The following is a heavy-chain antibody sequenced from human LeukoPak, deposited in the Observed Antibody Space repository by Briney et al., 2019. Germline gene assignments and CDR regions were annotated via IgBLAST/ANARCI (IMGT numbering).Heavy chain of an antibody. V-gene: IGHV3-21*01. Sequence: PGGSLRLSCAASGFTFSSYSMNWVRQAPGKGLEWVSSISSSSSSYIYYAASVKGRFTISRDNAKNSLYLQMNSLRAEDTAVYYCAGDWGGYSSSDVDYWGQGTLVTVSS. D-gene: IGHD6-6*01. CDR1: GFTFSSYS. CDR3: AGDWGGYSSSDVDY. CDR2: ISSSSSSYI. J-gene: IGHJ4*02.